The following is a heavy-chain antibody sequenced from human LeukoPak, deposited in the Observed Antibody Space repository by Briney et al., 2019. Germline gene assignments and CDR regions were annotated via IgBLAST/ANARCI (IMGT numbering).Heavy chain of an antibody. CDR3: AMYYYDSGGYRDAFDI. CDR1: GGSITSYY. J-gene: IGHJ3*02. CDR2: ISYSGRT. Sequence: QTLSLTCTVSGGSITSYYWSWIWQPPRKGLGWIGYISYSGRTTYNPSLKSRVTISVDTSKNQFSLKLSSVTAADTAVYYCAMYYYDSGGYRDAFDIWGQGTMVTVSS. V-gene: IGHV4-59*01. D-gene: IGHD3-22*01.